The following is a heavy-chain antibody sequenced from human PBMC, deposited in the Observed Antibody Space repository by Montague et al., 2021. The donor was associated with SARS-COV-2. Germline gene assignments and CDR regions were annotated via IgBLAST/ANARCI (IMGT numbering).Heavy chain of an antibody. CDR3: ARDRWDRNGMDV. D-gene: IGHD5-24*01. CDR1: GFTFSSYS. CDR2: ISSSSSTI. Sequence: SLRLSCAASGFTFSSYSMNWVRQAPGKGLEWVSYISSSSSTIYYADSVKGRFTISGDNAKNSLYLQMNSLRDEDTAVYYCARDRWDRNGMDVWGQGTTVTVSS. J-gene: IGHJ6*02. V-gene: IGHV3-48*02.